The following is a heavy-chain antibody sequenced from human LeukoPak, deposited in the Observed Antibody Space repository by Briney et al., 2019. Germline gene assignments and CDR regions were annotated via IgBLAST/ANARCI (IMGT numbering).Heavy chain of an antibody. CDR2: ICHTGST. CDR3: ARAGPYVGPFSAAGAHDS. CDR1: GDSIRRDGGGNF. J-gene: IGHJ4*02. D-gene: IGHD6-13*01. V-gene: IGHV4-30-2*01. Sequence: SETLSLTCTVSGDSIRRDGGGNFWSWIGQPPGEGLEWIGDICHTGSTYYNPSLKSRVAISVDRSKNQFSLKLRSVTAADTAVYYCARAGPYVGPFSAAGAHDSWGQGTLVTVSS.